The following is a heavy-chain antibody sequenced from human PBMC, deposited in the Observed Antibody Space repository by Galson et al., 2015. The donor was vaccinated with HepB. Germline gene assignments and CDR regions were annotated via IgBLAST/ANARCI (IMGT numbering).Heavy chain of an antibody. D-gene: IGHD6-13*01. Sequence: SLRLSCAASGFTFSSYPMSWIRQAPGKGLEWVSALSDGGDRTYYADSVRGRFTISRDNSKNTLSLQMNSLRDEDTAVYFCAKEKTTVAAGTVGFDIWGQGTMVTVSS. CDR2: LSDGGDRT. CDR1: GFTFSSYP. J-gene: IGHJ3*02. CDR3: AKEKTTVAAGTVGFDI. V-gene: IGHV3-23*01.